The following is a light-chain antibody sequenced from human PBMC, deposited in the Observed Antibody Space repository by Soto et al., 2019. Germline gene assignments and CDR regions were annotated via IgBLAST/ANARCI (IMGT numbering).Light chain of an antibody. V-gene: IGKV1-6*01. CDR2: AAS. J-gene: IGKJ1*01. CDR1: QDIRND. Sequence: AIRMTQSPSSLSASVGGRVTITCRASQDIRNDLGWYQQKPGKAPRLLIYAASSLQSGVPSRFSGSGSGTGFTLTISNLQPEDFATYYCLQAYNYPWTFGQGTKVEI. CDR3: LQAYNYPWT.